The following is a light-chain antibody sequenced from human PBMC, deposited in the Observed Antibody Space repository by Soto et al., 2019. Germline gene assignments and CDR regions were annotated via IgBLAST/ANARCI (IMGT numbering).Light chain of an antibody. J-gene: IGKJ4*01. CDR2: GAS. CDR3: QHFDYSLT. V-gene: IGKV3-20*01. CDR1: QSVDSST. Sequence: EVVLTQSPGTLSLSPGERATLSCRASQSVDSSTLAWYQQKPGQAPRLLISGASKRATGTPDRFSGSGSGTVFTLTISRLAAEDFAVYYYQHFDYSLTFGGGTKVEIK.